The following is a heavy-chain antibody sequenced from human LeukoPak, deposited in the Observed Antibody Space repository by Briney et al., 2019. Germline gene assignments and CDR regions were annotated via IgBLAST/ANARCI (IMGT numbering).Heavy chain of an antibody. J-gene: IGHJ4*02. CDR1: GFTFSSYS. D-gene: IGHD3-10*01. V-gene: IGHV3-21*04. CDR3: AREAYYYDAGGEFDY. Sequence: GGSLRLSCAASGFTFSSYSMNWVRQAPGKGLEWVSSISSSSSYIYYADSVKGRFTISRDNAKNSLYLQMNSLRAEDTAVYYCAREAYYYDAGGEFDYWGQGTLVTVSS. CDR2: ISSSSSYI.